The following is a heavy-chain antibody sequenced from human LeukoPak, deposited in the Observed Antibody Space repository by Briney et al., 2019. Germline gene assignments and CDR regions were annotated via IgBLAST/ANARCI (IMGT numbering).Heavy chain of an antibody. Sequence: GASVKVSCKASGYTFTGYYMHWVRQAPGQGLEWMGWINPNSGGTNYAQKFQGWVTMTRDTSISTAYMELSRLRSDDTAVYYCARDGLRTAMAKGLDYYGMDVWGQGTTVTVSS. CDR2: INPNSGGT. V-gene: IGHV1-2*04. CDR1: GYTFTGYY. D-gene: IGHD5-18*01. CDR3: ARDGLRTAMAKGLDYYGMDV. J-gene: IGHJ6*02.